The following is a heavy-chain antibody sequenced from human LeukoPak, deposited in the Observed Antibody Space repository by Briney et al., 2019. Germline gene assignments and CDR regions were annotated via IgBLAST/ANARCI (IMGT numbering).Heavy chain of an antibody. Sequence: SETLSLTCTVSGASISTQYWTWIRQPPGKGLGWIGNVYYTGSTNYNPSLKSRVSISVDTSKNQFSLKLTSVTAADTAVYYCANSLGSKNAFHIWGQGTMVTVSS. J-gene: IGHJ3*02. CDR1: GASISTQY. V-gene: IGHV4-59*08. CDR2: VYYTGST. D-gene: IGHD4-11*01. CDR3: ANSLGSKNAFHI.